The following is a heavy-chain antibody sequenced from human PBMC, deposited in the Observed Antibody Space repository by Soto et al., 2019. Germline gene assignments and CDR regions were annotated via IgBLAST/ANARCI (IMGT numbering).Heavy chain of an antibody. CDR3: AKAFWSGYYFPYFDY. J-gene: IGHJ4*02. CDR1: GFTFDDYA. Sequence: EVQLVESGGGLVQPGRSLRLSCAASGFTFDDYAMHWVRQAPGKGLEWVSGISWNSGSIGYADSVKGRFTISRDNAKNSLYLQMNSLRAEDTALYYCAKAFWSGYYFPYFDYWGQGTLVTVSS. D-gene: IGHD3-3*01. CDR2: ISWNSGSI. V-gene: IGHV3-9*01.